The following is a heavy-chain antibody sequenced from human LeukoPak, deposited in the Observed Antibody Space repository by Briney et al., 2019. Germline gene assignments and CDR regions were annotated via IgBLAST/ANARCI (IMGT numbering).Heavy chain of an antibody. J-gene: IGHJ4*02. CDR2: ISGSGGST. V-gene: IGHV3-23*01. Sequence: PGGSLRLSCAASGFTLSSHATSWVRQAPGKGLEWGSAISGSGGSTYYADSVKGRFTISRDNSKNTLYLQMNSLRAEDTAVYYCAKDEVVVAASFDYWGQGTLVTVSS. CDR3: AKDEVVVAASFDY. CDR1: GFTLSSHA. D-gene: IGHD2-15*01.